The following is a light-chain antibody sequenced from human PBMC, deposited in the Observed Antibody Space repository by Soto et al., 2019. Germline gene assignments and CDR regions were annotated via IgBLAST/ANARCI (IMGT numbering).Light chain of an antibody. J-gene: IGLJ2*01. CDR1: SSNIGSNY. V-gene: IGLV1-47*02. CDR3: AAWDDSLSGPV. CDR2: SNN. Sequence: QSVLTQPPSASGTPGQRVTISCSGSSSNIGSNYVYWYQQLPGTAPKLLIYSNNQRPSGVPDRCSGSKSGTSASVAISGLRSEDEADYYCAAWDDSLSGPVFGGGTKLTVL.